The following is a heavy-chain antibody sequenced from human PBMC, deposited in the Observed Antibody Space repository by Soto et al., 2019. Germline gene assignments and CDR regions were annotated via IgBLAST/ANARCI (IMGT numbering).Heavy chain of an antibody. CDR2: INPNSGGT. D-gene: IGHD6-19*01. J-gene: IGHJ4*02. Sequence: ASVKVSCKASGYTFTGYYMHWVRQAPGQGLEWMGWINPNSGGTNYAQKFQGWVTMTRDTSISTAYMELSRLRSDDTAVYYCARDARYSSGWYMDYWGQGTLVTVSS. V-gene: IGHV1-2*04. CDR1: GYTFTGYY. CDR3: ARDARYSSGWYMDY.